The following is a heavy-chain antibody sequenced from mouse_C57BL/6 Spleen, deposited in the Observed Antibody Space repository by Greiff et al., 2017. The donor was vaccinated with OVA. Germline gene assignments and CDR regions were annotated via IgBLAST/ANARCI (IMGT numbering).Heavy chain of an antibody. D-gene: IGHD2-4*01. CDR1: GYTFTSYW. Sequence: VQLQQPGAELVKPGASVKLSCKASGYTFTSYWMHWVKQRPGRGLEWIGRIDPNSGGTKYNEKFKSKATLTVDTPSSTAYMQLSSLTSEDSAFYYCAREEGMYYDYDYYAMDYWGQGTSVTVSS. J-gene: IGHJ4*01. V-gene: IGHV1-72*01. CDR2: IDPNSGGT. CDR3: AREEGMYYDYDYYAMDY.